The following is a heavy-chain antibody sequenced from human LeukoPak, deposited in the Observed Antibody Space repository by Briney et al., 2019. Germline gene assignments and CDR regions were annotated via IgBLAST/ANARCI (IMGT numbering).Heavy chain of an antibody. J-gene: IGHJ4*02. CDR2: INWNGGSR. V-gene: IGHV3-20*04. CDR3: ARDSYSGSYSYFDY. CDR1: GFTFDDYG. Sequence: GGSLRLSCAASGFTFDDYGMSWVRQAPGKGLEWVSGINWNGGSRGYADSVKGRFTISRDNAKNSLYLQMNSLRAEDTALYYCARDSYSGSYSYFDYWGQGTLVTVSS. D-gene: IGHD1-26*01.